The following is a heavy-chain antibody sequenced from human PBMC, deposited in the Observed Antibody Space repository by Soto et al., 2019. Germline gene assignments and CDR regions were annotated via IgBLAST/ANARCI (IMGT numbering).Heavy chain of an antibody. Sequence: GESLRISCKGAGFSFTTYWIAWVRQMPGKGLEWMGLIHPGESRIRDSPFFRGQVTICVDKSINTAYLQWSALKASDTAMYYCATYYETRGYGAFDIWGQGIMVTVSS. D-gene: IGHD3-22*01. V-gene: IGHV5-51*01. CDR1: GFSFTTYW. CDR3: ATYYETRGYGAFDI. J-gene: IGHJ3*02. CDR2: IHPGESRI.